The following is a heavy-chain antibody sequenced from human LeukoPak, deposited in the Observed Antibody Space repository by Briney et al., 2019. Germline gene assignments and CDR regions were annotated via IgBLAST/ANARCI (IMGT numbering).Heavy chain of an antibody. Sequence: ASVKVSCTAPGYTFTSYGISWVRQAPGQGLECMGWISAYNGNTNYAQKLQGRVTMTTDTSTSTAYMELRSLRSDDTAVYYCARETYYYGSGNLRYYYYGMDVWGKGTTVTVSS. CDR2: ISAYNGNT. J-gene: IGHJ6*04. CDR1: GYTFTSYG. CDR3: ARETYYYGSGNLRYYYYGMDV. V-gene: IGHV1-18*04. D-gene: IGHD3-10*01.